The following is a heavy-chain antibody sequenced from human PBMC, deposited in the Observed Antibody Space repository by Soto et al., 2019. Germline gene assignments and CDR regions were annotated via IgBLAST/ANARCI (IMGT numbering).Heavy chain of an antibody. J-gene: IGHJ6*02. CDR3: ARFRVTTPPYRYYYYYGMDV. CDR2: IIPIFGTA. D-gene: IGHD2-21*02. Sequence: QVQLVQSGAEVKKPGSSVKVSCKASGGTFSSYAISWVRQAPGQGLEWMGGIIPIFGTANYAQKFQGRVTLTADESTSTAYMELSSLRSEDTAVYYCARFRVTTPPYRYYYYYGMDVWGQGTTVTVSS. CDR1: GGTFSSYA. V-gene: IGHV1-69*01.